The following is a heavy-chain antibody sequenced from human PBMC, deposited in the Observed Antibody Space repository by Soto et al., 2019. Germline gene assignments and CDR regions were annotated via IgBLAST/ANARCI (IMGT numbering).Heavy chain of an antibody. CDR2: IIPIFGTA. CDR1: GGTFSSYA. D-gene: IGHD3-3*01. J-gene: IGHJ6*02. CDR3: ARTPDFWSGYGDYYYYGRDV. V-gene: IGHV1-69*12. Sequence: QVQLVQSGAEVKKPGSSVKVSCKASGGTFSSYAISWVRQAPGQGLEWMGGIIPIFGTANYAQKFQGRVTITADESTSTAYMELSSRRSEDTAVYYCARTPDFWSGYGDYYYYGRDVWGQGTTVTVSS.